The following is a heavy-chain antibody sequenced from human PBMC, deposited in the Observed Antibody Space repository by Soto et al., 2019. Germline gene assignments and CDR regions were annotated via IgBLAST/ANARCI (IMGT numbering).Heavy chain of an antibody. D-gene: IGHD3-16*01. V-gene: IGHV1-8*01. CDR3: ARMATFGSLNWFDP. Sequence: ASVKVSCKASGYSFTNNDVSWVRQATGQGLEWMGWMNHGSGDTGYAQKFQGRVTMTRDISIATAYMELSSLRFDDTAIYYCARMATFGSLNWFDPWGQGTLVTVSS. CDR1: GYSFTNND. J-gene: IGHJ5*02. CDR2: MNHGSGDT.